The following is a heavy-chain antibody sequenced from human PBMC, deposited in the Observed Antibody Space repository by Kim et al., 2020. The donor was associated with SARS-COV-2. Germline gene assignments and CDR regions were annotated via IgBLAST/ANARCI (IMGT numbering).Heavy chain of an antibody. D-gene: IGHD3-10*01. V-gene: IGHV3-9*01. CDR1: GFTFDDYA. Sequence: GGSLRLSCAAPGFTFDDYAMHWVRQAPGKGLEWVSGISWNSGSIGYADSVKGRFTISRDNAKNSLYLQMNSLRAEDTALYYCAKDRGLITMAGMDVWGQGTTVTVSS. CDR2: ISWNSGSI. CDR3: AKDRGLITMAGMDV. J-gene: IGHJ6*02.